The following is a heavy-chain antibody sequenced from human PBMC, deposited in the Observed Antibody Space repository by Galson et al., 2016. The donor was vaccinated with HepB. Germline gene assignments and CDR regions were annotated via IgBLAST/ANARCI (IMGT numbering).Heavy chain of an antibody. V-gene: IGHV3-30-3*01. J-gene: IGHJ4*02. D-gene: IGHD6-19*01. CDR2: ISYDGNNK. CDR3: ARDKGNIAVTGYYFDY. Sequence: SLRLSCAASGFTFSSYAVHWVRQAPGKGLEWVAVISYDGNNKYYADSVKGRFTISRDNSKNTLYLQMNSLRAEDTAVYYCARDKGNIAVTGYYFDYWGQGTLVTVSS. CDR1: GFTFSSYA.